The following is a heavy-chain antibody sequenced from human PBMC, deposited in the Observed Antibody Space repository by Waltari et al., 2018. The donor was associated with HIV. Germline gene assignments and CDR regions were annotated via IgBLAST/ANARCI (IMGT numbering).Heavy chain of an antibody. V-gene: IGHV1-46*01. J-gene: IGHJ6*02. CDR2: INPSGGSI. D-gene: IGHD2-2*01. CDR1: GYTFTSSY. CDR3: ARGSHCSSTSCYPHYYYGMDV. Sequence: VQLVQSGAEVKKPGASVKVSCKASGYTFTSSYMHWVRQAPGQGLEWMGVINPSGGSITYAQKFQGRVTMTRDTSTRTVYMEVSSLRSEDTAVYYCARGSHCSSTSCYPHYYYGMDVWGQGTTVTVS.